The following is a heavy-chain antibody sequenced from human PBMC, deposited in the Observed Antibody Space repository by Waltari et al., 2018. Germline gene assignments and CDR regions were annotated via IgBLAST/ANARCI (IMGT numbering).Heavy chain of an antibody. CDR3: ARGAYHDFWSGDYPYNWFDP. CDR1: GYPISSNYY. CDR2: IYHTGST. D-gene: IGHD3-3*01. Sequence: QVQLQESGPGLVTPSETLSLTCKVSGYPISSNYYWGWIRQPPGKGPEWIGTIYHTGSTYYNQSLKSRVTISVDTSKNQFSLNLNSVTAADTAVYYCARGAYHDFWSGDYPYNWFDPWGQGTLVTVSS. V-gene: IGHV4-38-2*02. J-gene: IGHJ5*02.